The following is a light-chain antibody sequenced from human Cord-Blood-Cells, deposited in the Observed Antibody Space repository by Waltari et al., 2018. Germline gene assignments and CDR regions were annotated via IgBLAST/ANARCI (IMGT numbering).Light chain of an antibody. CDR3: SSYTSSSTYV. V-gene: IGLV2-14*03. CDR1: ISDVGGYNN. CDR2: DVS. Sequence: QSALTQPASESGSPGQPITISCTGTISDVGGYNNVSCYQQHPGKAPKLMIYDVSNRPAGVSNRFSGSKSDNTASLTISGLQAEDEADYYCSSYTSSSTYVFGTGTKVTVL. J-gene: IGLJ1*01.